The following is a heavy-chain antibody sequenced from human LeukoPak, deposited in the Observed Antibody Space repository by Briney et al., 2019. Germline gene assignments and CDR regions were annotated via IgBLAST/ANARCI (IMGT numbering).Heavy chain of an antibody. J-gene: IGHJ6*02. CDR3: ARAPYYYDSSGYFNYYGMDV. V-gene: IGHV4-59*08. D-gene: IGHD3-22*01. Sequence: SETLSLTCTVSGGSISSYYWSWIRQPPGKGLEWIGYIYYSGSTNYNPSLKSRVTISVGTSKNQFSLKLSSVTAADTAVYYCARAPYYYDSSGYFNYYGMDVWGQGTTVTVSS. CDR1: GGSISSYY. CDR2: IYYSGST.